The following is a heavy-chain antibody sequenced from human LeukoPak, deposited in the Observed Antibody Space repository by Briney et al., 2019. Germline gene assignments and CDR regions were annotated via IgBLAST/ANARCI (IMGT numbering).Heavy chain of an antibody. J-gene: IGHJ4*02. D-gene: IGHD4-17*01. V-gene: IGHV3-21*01. CDR1: GFTFSSYA. Sequence: GESLKISCAASGFTFSSYAMSWVRQAPGKGLEWVSSISGSGSYLYYADSVKGRFTISRDNAKNSLYLQMSSLRAEDTAVYFCARDTTWSPHFGDYDCWGQGTLVTVSS. CDR3: ARDTTWSPHFGDYDC. CDR2: ISGSGSYL.